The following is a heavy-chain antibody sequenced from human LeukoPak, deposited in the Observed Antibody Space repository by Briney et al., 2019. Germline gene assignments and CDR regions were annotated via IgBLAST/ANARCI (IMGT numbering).Heavy chain of an antibody. CDR3: ARRGYSYLPLDY. V-gene: IGHV5-10-1*01. CDR2: IDPSDSYT. CDR1: GYSFTSYW. J-gene: IGHJ4*02. D-gene: IGHD5-18*01. Sequence: GASLRISCKGSGYSFTSYWISWVRQMPGKGLEWMGRIDPSDSYTNYSPSFQGHVTISADKSISTAYLQWSSLKASDTAMYYCARRGYSYLPLDYWGRGTLVTVSS.